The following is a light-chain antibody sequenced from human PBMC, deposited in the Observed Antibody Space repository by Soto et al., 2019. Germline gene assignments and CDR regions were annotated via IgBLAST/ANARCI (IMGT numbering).Light chain of an antibody. CDR3: HQSSSTPYT. V-gene: IGKV1-39*01. J-gene: IGKJ2*01. CDR2: AAS. CDR1: QSIASY. Sequence: DIQMTQSPSSLSASVGDRVTITCRTSQSIASYVNWYQQKPGKAPKLLIYAASTLQSGVPSRFSGSASGTDFTLNISRLQPEDFATYYCHQSSSTPYTFGQGTQLETK.